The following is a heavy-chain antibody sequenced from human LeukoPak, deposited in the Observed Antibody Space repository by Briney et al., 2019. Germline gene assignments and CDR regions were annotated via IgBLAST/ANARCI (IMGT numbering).Heavy chain of an antibody. CDR3: AKDGQLGY. D-gene: IGHD3-16*01. J-gene: IGHJ4*02. CDR1: GSSLTGYD. CDR2: SRDGG. Sequence: GGSLRLSCAASGSSLTGYDIHWARQAPDKGLEWVAFSRDGGYYAESVKGRFTISIDSSKNTLYLHMNSLRPEDTAIYYCAKDGQLGYWGQGTLVTVSS. V-gene: IGHV3-30*02.